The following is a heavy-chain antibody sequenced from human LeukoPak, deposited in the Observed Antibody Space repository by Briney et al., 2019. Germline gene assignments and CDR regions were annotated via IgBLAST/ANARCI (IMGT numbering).Heavy chain of an antibody. Sequence: SETLSLTCTVAGAFISSYYWSWIRQPPGKGLEWIGYIYYSGSTNYNPSLKSRVTISVDTSKNQFSLNLRSVTAADTAVYYCARGGNYNFDYWGQGTLVTVSS. CDR3: ARGGNYNFDY. D-gene: IGHD3-16*01. J-gene: IGHJ4*02. V-gene: IGHV4-59*01. CDR2: IYYSGST. CDR1: GAFISSYY.